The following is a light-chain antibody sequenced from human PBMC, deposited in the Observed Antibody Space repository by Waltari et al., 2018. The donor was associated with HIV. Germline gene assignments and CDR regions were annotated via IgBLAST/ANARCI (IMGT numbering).Light chain of an antibody. V-gene: IGLV2-11*01. CDR3: CSYAGSYTYG. CDR1: SRDIGGYNY. Sequence: SALPQPRSVSGSPGQAVTISCTGTSRDIGGYNYVSGYQQHPGKATKLMIYDVSKRPSGVPDRFSGSESGNTAILTICGLQAEDEADYYCCSYAGSYTYGFGTGTKVTVL. CDR2: DVS. J-gene: IGLJ1*01.